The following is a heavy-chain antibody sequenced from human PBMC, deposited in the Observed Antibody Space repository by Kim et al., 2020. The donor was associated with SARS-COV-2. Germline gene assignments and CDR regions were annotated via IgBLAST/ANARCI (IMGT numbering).Heavy chain of an antibody. V-gene: IGHV4-39*01. CDR3: AVWFGELSAFDI. Sequence: YYNPSLKSRVTISVDTSKNQFSLKLSSVTAADTAVYYCAVWFGELSAFDIWGQGTMVTVSS. J-gene: IGHJ3*02. D-gene: IGHD3-10*01.